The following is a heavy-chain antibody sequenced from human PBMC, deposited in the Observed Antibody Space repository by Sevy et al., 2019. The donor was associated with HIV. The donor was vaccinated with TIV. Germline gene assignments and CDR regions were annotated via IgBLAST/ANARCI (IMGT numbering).Heavy chain of an antibody. Sequence: GGSLRLSCAVSGFTFTSYAMNWVRQAPGKGLEWVSGVSGSGGSTYYADTVKGRFSISCDNSRNTLYLQINTLRAEDTAVYYCVKGVAYVNTYLDYWGQGTLVTVSS. D-gene: IGHD3-10*02. J-gene: IGHJ4*02. CDR1: GFTFTSYA. V-gene: IGHV3-23*01. CDR3: VKGVAYVNTYLDY. CDR2: VSGSGGST.